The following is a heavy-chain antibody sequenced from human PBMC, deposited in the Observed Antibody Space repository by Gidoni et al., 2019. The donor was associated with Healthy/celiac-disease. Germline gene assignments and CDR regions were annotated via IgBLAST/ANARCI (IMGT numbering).Heavy chain of an antibody. J-gene: IGHJ3*02. CDR2: IYYSGST. Sequence: QLQLQESGPGLVKPSATLSLTCTVSAGSISRSSYYWGWIRQPPGKGLEWIGSIYYSGSTYYNPSLKSRVTISVDTSKNQFSLKLSSVTAADTAVYYCAGRGYSYGQGAFDIWGQGTMVTVSS. V-gene: IGHV4-39*01. CDR3: AGRGYSYGQGAFDI. D-gene: IGHD5-18*01. CDR1: AGSISRSSYY.